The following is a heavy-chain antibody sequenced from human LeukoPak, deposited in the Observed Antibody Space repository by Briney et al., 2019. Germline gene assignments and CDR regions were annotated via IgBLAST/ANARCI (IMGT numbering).Heavy chain of an antibody. V-gene: IGHV3-11*01. CDR1: GFTVSGNY. CDR2: ISSSGSTI. D-gene: IGHD5-18*01. CDR3: ARVVAGIQLGYYYYMDV. Sequence: GGSLRLSCAVSGFTVSGNYMSWIRQAPGKGLEWVSYISSSGSTIYYADSVKGRFTISRDNAKNSLYLQMNSLRAEDTAVYYCARVVAGIQLGYYYYMDVWGKGTTVTISS. J-gene: IGHJ6*03.